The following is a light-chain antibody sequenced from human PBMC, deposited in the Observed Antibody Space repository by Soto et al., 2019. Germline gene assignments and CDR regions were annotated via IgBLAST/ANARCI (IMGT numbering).Light chain of an antibody. J-gene: IGKJ1*01. CDR3: QQYGGSPQT. Sequence: EIVLTQSPGTLSQSPGERATLSCRASQSVSNYLAWYQQKPGQAPRLLIYVASSRATGIPDRFSGSGSGTDFTLTISRLEPEDFAVYYCQQYGGSPQTFGQGTKVDIK. CDR1: QSVSNY. V-gene: IGKV3-20*01. CDR2: VAS.